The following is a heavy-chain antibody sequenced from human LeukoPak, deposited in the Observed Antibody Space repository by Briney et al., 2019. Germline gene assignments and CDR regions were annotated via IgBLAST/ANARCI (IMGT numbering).Heavy chain of an antibody. Sequence: PGGSLRLSCAASGFTFSSYAMSWVRQAPGKGLEWVSAISGSGGSTYYADSVKGQFTISRDNSKNTLYLQMNSLRAEDTAVYYCAKTMSYYFHFDYWGQGTLVTVSS. CDR3: AKTMSYYFHFDY. V-gene: IGHV3-23*01. J-gene: IGHJ4*02. CDR1: GFTFSSYA. D-gene: IGHD1-26*01. CDR2: ISGSGGST.